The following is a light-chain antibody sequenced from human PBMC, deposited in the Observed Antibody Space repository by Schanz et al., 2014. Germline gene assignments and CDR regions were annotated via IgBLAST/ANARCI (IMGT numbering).Light chain of an antibody. Sequence: SSELTQPPSVSVAPGQTARITCGGTNIGSKSVHWYQQKPGQAPVLVVYDDSDRPSGIPERFSGSNSGNTATLTISRVEAGDEADYYCQVWDSSSDHPVVFGGGTKVTVL. CDR3: QVWDSSSDHPVV. V-gene: IGLV3-21*02. CDR1: NIGSKS. J-gene: IGLJ2*01. CDR2: DDS.